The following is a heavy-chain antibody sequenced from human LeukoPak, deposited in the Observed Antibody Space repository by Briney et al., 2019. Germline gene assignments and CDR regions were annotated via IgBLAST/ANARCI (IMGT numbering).Heavy chain of an antibody. CDR3: AKTQVPANYYYGMDV. CDR2: IDAGGITT. CDR1: GFTLSNYW. Sequence: PGGSLRLSCAASGFTLSNYWMHWVRQAPGEGLVWVSRIDAGGITTNYADSVKGRFTISRDNSKNTLYLQMNSLRAEETAVYYCAKTQVPANYYYGMDVWGQGTTVTVSS. D-gene: IGHD2-2*01. V-gene: IGHV3-74*01. J-gene: IGHJ6*02.